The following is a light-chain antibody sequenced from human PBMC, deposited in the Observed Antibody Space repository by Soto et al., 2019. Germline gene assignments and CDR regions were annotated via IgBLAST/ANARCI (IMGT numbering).Light chain of an antibody. CDR1: NSNIGADSE. Sequence: QSVLTQPTSVSGAPGQRVTISCTGSNSNIGADSEVHWYQQFPGTAPKLLISNNTSRPSGVPGRFSGSKSGTSASLAISGLQSEDEADYYCAVWDDSLNGLVFGGGTKLTVL. CDR3: AVWDDSLNGLV. V-gene: IGLV1-40*01. J-gene: IGLJ2*01. CDR2: NNT.